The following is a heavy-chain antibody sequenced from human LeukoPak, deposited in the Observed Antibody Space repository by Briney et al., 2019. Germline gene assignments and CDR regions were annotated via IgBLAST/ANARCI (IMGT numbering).Heavy chain of an antibody. D-gene: IGHD3-10*01. CDR3: ARGSGSYYNLLFDY. CDR1: GFTFSSYS. CDR2: ISSSSSYI. J-gene: IGHJ4*02. V-gene: IGHV3-21*01. Sequence: GGSLRLSCAASGFTFSSYSMNWVRRAPGKGLEWVSSISSSSSYIYYADSVKGRFTISRDNAKNSLYLQMNSLRAEDTAVYYCARGSGSYYNLLFDYWGQGTLVTVSS.